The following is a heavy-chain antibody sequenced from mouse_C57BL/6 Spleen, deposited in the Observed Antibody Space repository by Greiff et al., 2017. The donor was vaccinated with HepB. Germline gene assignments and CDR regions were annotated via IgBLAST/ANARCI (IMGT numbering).Heavy chain of an antibody. CDR3: ARGDSSGYVDYAMDY. J-gene: IGHJ4*01. V-gene: IGHV1-55*01. D-gene: IGHD3-2*02. CDR1: GYTFTSYW. CDR2: IYPGSGST. Sequence: QVQLQQSGAELVKPGASVKMSCKASGYTFTSYWITWVKQRPGQGLEWIGDIYPGSGSTNYNEKFKSKATLTVDTSSSTAYMQLSSLTSEDSAVYYCARGDSSGYVDYAMDYWGQGTSVTVSS.